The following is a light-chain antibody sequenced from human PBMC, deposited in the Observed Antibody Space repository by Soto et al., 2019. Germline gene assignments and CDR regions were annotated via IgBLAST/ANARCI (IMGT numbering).Light chain of an antibody. Sequence: IVLTQSPATLSSFPGDRVTLSCRASQTVIRNYLAWHQQKPGQTPRLLVYGASSRATGTPDRFSGSGSGTDFTLTISRLEPEDFAVYYCQQHGTSPITFGQGTRLEIK. J-gene: IGKJ5*01. CDR3: QQHGTSPIT. CDR2: GAS. CDR1: QTVIRNY. V-gene: IGKV3-20*01.